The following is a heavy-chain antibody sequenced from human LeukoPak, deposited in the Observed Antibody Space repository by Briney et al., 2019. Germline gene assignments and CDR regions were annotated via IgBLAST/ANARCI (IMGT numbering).Heavy chain of an antibody. CDR2: ISSSSSTI. Sequence: PGGSLRLSCAASGLTFSSYSMNWVRQAPGKGLEWVSYISSSSSTIYYADSVKGRFTISRDNAKNSLYLQMNSLRAEDTAVYYCARGYYDFWSGYYTDFDYWGQGTLVTVSS. CDR3: ARGYYDFWSGYYTDFDY. D-gene: IGHD3-3*01. V-gene: IGHV3-48*01. J-gene: IGHJ4*02. CDR1: GLTFSSYS.